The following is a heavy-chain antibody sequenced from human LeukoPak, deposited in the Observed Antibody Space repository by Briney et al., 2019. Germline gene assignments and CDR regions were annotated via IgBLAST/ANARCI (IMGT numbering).Heavy chain of an antibody. CDR2: IYHSGST. CDR1: GGSISSSNW. CDR3: ARASYYYDSSGYYLDAFDI. Sequence: ETSGTLSLTCAVSGGSISSSNWWSWVRQPPGKGLEWIGEIYHSGSTNYNPSLKSRVTISVDTSKNQFSLKLSSVTAADTAVYYCARASYYYDSSGYYLDAFDIWGQGTMVTVSS. D-gene: IGHD3-22*01. J-gene: IGHJ3*02. V-gene: IGHV4-4*02.